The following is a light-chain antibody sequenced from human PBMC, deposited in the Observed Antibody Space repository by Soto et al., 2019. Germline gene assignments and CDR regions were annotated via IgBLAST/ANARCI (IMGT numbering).Light chain of an antibody. Sequence: QSVLTQPPSASGTPGQRVTISCSGSSSNIGSNYVYWYQQLPGTAPKLLIYRNNQRPSGVPDRFSGSKSGTSASLAIIGLRSEDEADYYCAAWYDSLSGLYVFGTGTKLTVL. V-gene: IGLV1-47*01. CDR1: SSNIGSNY. CDR2: RNN. CDR3: AAWYDSLSGLYV. J-gene: IGLJ1*01.